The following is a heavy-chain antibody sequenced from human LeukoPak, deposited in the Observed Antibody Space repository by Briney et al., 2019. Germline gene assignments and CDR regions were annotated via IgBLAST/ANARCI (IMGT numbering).Heavy chain of an antibody. CDR3: VRDFRDYYGSGSQFYYYYYMDV. CDR2: ISGSGGSA. Sequence: GGSLRLSCAASGFTFSSYAMSWVRQAPGKGLEWVSAISGSGGSAYYADSVKGRFTISRDNSKNTLYLQMSSLRAEDTAVYYCVRDFRDYYGSGSQFYYYYYMDVWGKGTTVTVSS. D-gene: IGHD3-10*01. V-gene: IGHV3-23*01. J-gene: IGHJ6*03. CDR1: GFTFSSYA.